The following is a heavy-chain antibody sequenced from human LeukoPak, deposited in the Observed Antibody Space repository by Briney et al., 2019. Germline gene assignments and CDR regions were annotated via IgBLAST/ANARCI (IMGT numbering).Heavy chain of an antibody. D-gene: IGHD6-19*01. J-gene: IGHJ3*02. CDR2: IIPIFGTA. CDR1: GYTLTELS. Sequence: SVKVSCKVSGYTLTELSMHWVRQAPGQGLEWMGGIIPIFGTANYAQKFQGRVTITADESTSTAYMELSSLRSEDTAVYYCARGPGIAVAYIWGQGIMVTVSS. V-gene: IGHV1-69*13. CDR3: ARGPGIAVAYI.